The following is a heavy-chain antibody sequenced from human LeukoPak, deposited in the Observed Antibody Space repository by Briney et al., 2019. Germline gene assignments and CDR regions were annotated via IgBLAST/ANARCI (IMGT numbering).Heavy chain of an antibody. CDR3: ARGSADTAMVTIDY. J-gene: IGHJ4*02. CDR1: GGSISSYY. CDR2: IYYSGST. Sequence: KPSETLSLTCTVSGGSISSYYWGWIRQPPGKGLEWIGYIYYSGSTNYNPSLKSRVTISVDTSKNQFSLKLSSVTAADTAVYYCARGSADTAMVTIDYWGQGTLVTVSS. V-gene: IGHV4-59*01. D-gene: IGHD5-18*01.